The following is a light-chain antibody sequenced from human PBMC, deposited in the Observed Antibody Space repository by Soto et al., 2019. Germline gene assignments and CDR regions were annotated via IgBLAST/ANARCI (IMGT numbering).Light chain of an antibody. CDR1: QSVSSY. CDR2: DTF. CDR3: VQRRTWPWT. Sequence: EIVLTQSPDTLSLSPGERATLSCRASQSVSSYLDWYQQKPGQALRILIYDTFKRATGIPARFSGSGSGTALTLTISRLEPEDFAVYYCVQRRTWPWTVGQGSKV. J-gene: IGKJ1*01. V-gene: IGKV3-11*01.